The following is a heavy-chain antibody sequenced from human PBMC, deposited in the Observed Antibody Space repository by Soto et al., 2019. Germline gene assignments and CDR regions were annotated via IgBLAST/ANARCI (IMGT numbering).Heavy chain of an antibody. CDR1: GFTFNNYS. J-gene: IGHJ4*02. V-gene: IGHV3-11*01. CDR3: ARLTTTREYYFDY. D-gene: IGHD1-1*01. CDR2: ISSSGSTI. Sequence: PGGSLRLSCAASGFTFNNYSMAWVRQAPGKGLEWVSYISSSGSTIYYADSVKGRFTISRDNAKNSLYLQMNSLRAEDTAVYYCARLTTTREYYFDYWGQGTLVTVSS.